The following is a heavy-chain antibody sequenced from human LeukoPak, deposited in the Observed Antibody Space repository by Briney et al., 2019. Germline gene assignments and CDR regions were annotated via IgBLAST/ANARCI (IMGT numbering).Heavy chain of an antibody. V-gene: IGHV3-23*01. CDR2: IRGSGGTT. Sequence: PGGSLRLSCAASGFTFNNYAMMWIRQAPGKGLEWVSAIRGSGGTTFYADSVKGRFTISRDNLRNTLYLQMNSLRAEDTAAYYCARESGAGYGDYVHFDNWGQGTLVTVSS. CDR1: GFTFNNYA. D-gene: IGHD4-17*01. CDR3: ARESGAGYGDYVHFDN. J-gene: IGHJ4*02.